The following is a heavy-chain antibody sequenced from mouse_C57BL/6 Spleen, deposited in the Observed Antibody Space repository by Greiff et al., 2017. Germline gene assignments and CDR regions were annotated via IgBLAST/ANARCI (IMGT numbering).Heavy chain of an antibody. CDR2: IHPSSGST. D-gene: IGHD1-1*01. J-gene: IGHJ2*01. Sequence: VQLQQPGPELVKPGASVKLSCKASGYTFTSYWMHWVKQRPGQGLEWIGMIHPSSGSTNYNEKFKSKATLTVDKSSSTAYMQLSSLTSEDAAVYYCARSSGGSGYFGYWGQGTTLTVSP. CDR1: GYTFTSYW. V-gene: IGHV1-64*01. CDR3: ARSSGGSGYFGY.